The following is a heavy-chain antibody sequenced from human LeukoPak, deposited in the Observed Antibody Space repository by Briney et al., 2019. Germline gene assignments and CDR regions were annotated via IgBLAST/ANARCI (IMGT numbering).Heavy chain of an antibody. D-gene: IGHD3-22*01. Sequence: SQTLSLTCTVSGDSINSNNYYWSWIRQPPGKGLEWIGYIYYSGSTNYNPSLKSRVTISVYTSKNQFSLKLSSVTAADTAVYYCARLKYYYDSSGYRAEYFQHWGQGTLVTVSS. CDR1: GDSINSNNYY. CDR2: IYYSGST. CDR3: ARLKYYYDSSGYRAEYFQH. J-gene: IGHJ1*01. V-gene: IGHV4-61*01.